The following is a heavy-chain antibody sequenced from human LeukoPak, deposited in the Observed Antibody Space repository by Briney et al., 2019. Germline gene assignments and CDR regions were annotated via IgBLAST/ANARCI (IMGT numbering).Heavy chain of an antibody. CDR1: GYSFSSNW. D-gene: IGHD6-6*01. V-gene: IGHV5-51*01. J-gene: IGHJ4*02. Sequence: GESLKISCKGSGYSFSSNWIGWVRQMPGKGLEWMGIIYPGDSDTRYSPSFQGQVTISADKSISTAFLQWSSPKASDTAMYYCARRRYSSSFDYWGQGTLVTVSS. CDR3: ARRRYSSSFDY. CDR2: IYPGDSDT.